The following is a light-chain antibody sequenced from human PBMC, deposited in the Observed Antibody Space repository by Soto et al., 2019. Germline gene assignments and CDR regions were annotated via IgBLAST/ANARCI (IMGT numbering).Light chain of an antibody. J-gene: IGLJ1*01. CDR1: SSNIGSNI. CDR2: SNN. V-gene: IGLV1-44*01. Sequence: QSVPTQPPSASGTPGQRVTISCSGSSSNIGSNIVNWYQQLPGTAPKLLIYSNNQRPSEVPDRFSGSKSGTSASLAISGLQSEDEADYYCAAWDDSLNGQVFGTGTKLTVL. CDR3: AAWDDSLNGQV.